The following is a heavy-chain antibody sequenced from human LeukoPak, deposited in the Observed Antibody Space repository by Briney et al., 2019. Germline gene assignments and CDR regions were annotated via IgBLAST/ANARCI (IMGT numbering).Heavy chain of an antibody. D-gene: IGHD5-24*01. CDR3: ARSREMATTKYYFDY. CDR1: AFTFSSYA. Sequence: GRSLRLSCAASAFTFSSYAMHWVRQAPGKGLEWVSSITRNSYIYYADSVKGRFTISRDNAKKSLYLQMNRLRAEDTAVYYCARSREMATTKYYFDYWGQGTLVTVSS. CDR2: ITRNSYI. J-gene: IGHJ4*02. V-gene: IGHV3-21*01.